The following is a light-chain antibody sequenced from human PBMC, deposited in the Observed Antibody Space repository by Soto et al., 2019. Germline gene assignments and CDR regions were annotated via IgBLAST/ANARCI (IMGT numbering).Light chain of an antibody. CDR2: MGS. J-gene: IGKJ1*01. CDR3: MQARQTPPT. Sequence: DIVMTQSPLSLPVTPGEPASISCRSSQSLLHSNGYNYLDWYLQKPGQSPQLLIYMGSNRASGIPDRFSGSGLGTDCTLKISRVEAEDVGVFYCMQARQTPPTFGKGTKVEIK. V-gene: IGKV2-28*01. CDR1: QSLLHSNGYNY.